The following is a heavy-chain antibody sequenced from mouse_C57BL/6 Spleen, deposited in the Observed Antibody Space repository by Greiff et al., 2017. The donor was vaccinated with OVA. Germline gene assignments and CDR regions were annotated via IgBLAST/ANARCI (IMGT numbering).Heavy chain of an antibody. CDR2: IWSGGST. J-gene: IGHJ3*01. CDR3: AREGALRTLAY. V-gene: IGHV2-2*01. Sequence: QVQLQQSGPGLVQPSQSLSITCTVSGFSLTSYGVHWVRQSPGKGLEWLGVIWSGGSTDYNAAFISRLSISKDNSKSQVFFKMNSLQADDTAIDYCAREGALRTLAYWGQGTLVTVSA. D-gene: IGHD5-1*01. CDR1: GFSLTSYG.